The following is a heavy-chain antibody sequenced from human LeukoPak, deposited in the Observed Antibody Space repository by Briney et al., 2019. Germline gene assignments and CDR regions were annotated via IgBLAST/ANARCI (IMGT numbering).Heavy chain of an antibody. CDR2: IRNKAYGGTT. J-gene: IGHJ4*02. V-gene: IGHV3-49*03. CDR3: TRYGDHLYYFDY. Sequence: PGGSLRLSCTASGFTFGDSAVSWFRQAPGKGLEWVGFIRNKAYGGTTEYAASVKGRFTISRDDSKSIAYLQMNSLKTEDTSVYYCTRYGDHLYYFDYWGQGTLVTVSS. CDR1: GFTFGDSA. D-gene: IGHD4-17*01.